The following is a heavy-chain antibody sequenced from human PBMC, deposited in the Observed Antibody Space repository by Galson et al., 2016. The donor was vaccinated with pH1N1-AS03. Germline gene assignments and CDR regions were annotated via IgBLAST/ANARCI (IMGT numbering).Heavy chain of an antibody. Sequence: TLSLTCAVSGDSIRSDTYAWSWIRQPAERGLEWVERVYPGLSSNYSPSLKGRVTISVDTSKNQFSLKLRSVTAADTAVYYCAREGGGARSTTGCYASGLGRRSYMDVWGKGTTVTVSS. V-gene: IGHV4-61*02. CDR2: VYPGLSS. J-gene: IGHJ6*04. CDR3: AREGGGARSTTGCYASGLGRRSYMDV. CDR1: GDSIRSDTYA. D-gene: IGHD2-2*01.